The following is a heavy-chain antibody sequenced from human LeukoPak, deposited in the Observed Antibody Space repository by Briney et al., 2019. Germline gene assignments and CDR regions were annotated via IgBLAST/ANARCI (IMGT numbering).Heavy chain of an antibody. CDR1: GFTFSSYA. Sequence: GGSLRLSCAASGFTFSSYAMHWVRQAPGKGLEWVAVISYDGSNKYYADSVKGRFTISRDNSKNTLYLQMNSLRAEDTAVYYCAKAPRNRQQLVADYWGQGTLVTVSS. CDR3: AKAPRNRQQLVADY. V-gene: IGHV3-30-3*01. D-gene: IGHD6-13*01. J-gene: IGHJ4*02. CDR2: ISYDGSNK.